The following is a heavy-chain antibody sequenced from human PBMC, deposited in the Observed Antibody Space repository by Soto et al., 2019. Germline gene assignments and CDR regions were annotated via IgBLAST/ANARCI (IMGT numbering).Heavy chain of an antibody. CDR3: ARVVDTAMVRYYFDY. D-gene: IGHD5-18*01. J-gene: IGHJ4*02. V-gene: IGHV1-18*01. CDR1: GYTFTSYG. Sequence: ASVKVSCKASGYTFTSYGISWVRQAPGQGLEWMGWISAYNGNTNYAQELQGRVTMTTDTSTSTAYMELRSLRSDDTAVYYCARVVDTAMVRYYFDYWGQGTLVTVSS. CDR2: ISAYNGNT.